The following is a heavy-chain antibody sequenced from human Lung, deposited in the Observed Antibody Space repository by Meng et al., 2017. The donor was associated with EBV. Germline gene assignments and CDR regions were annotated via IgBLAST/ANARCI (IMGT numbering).Heavy chain of an antibody. Sequence: QRQRSGHCLVKPSAPRSLACAVSGGSSSSSNWWSLVRQPPRQRLDLIGEIYHSWSTNYNPSLKSRVTISINKSKKQFSLKLSAVTAADTAVYYCARGPGPVGATAGFDYWGQGTLVTVSS. CDR2: IYHSWST. CDR3: ARGPGPVGATAGFDY. D-gene: IGHD1-26*01. CDR1: GGSSSSSNW. V-gene: IGHV4-4*02. J-gene: IGHJ4*02.